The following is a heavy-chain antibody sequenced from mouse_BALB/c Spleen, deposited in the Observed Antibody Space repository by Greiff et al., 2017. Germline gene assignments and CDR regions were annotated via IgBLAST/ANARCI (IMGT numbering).Heavy chain of an antibody. CDR1: GFTFSDYG. V-gene: IGHV5-15*02. Sequence: EVQLVESGGGLVQPGGSRKLSCAASGFTFSDYGMAWVRQAPGKGPEWVAFISNLAYSIYYADTVTGRFTISRENAKNTLYLEMSSLRSEDTAMYYCARGGGYYAMDYWGQGTSVTVSS. CDR3: ARGGGYYAMDY. CDR2: ISNLAYSI. J-gene: IGHJ4*01.